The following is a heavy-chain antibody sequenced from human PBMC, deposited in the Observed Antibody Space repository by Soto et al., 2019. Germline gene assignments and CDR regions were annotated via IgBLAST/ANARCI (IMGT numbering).Heavy chain of an antibody. CDR1: GFTFSSYA. CDR2: ISGSGGST. V-gene: IGHV3-23*01. Sequence: GGSLRISCAASGFTFSSYAMSWFRQAPGKGLEWVSAISGSGGSTYYADSVKGRFTISRDNSKNTLYLQMNSLRAEDTAVYYWAKDQGFRVVARMDGWGKGTTVTVSS. J-gene: IGHJ6*04. CDR3: AKDQGFRVVARMDG. D-gene: IGHD2-15*01.